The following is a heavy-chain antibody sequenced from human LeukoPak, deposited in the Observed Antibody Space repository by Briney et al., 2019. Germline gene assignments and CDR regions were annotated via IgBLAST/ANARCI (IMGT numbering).Heavy chain of an antibody. CDR3: AKARSWYYGMDV. D-gene: IGHD5-12*01. CDR2: ISGSGGST. J-gene: IGHJ6*02. Sequence: GGSLRLSCAASALTFSSYAMSWVRQAPGKGLEWVSGISGSGGSTYYADSVKGRFTISRDNSKNTLYLQMNSLRAEDTAVYYCAKARSWYYGMDVWGQGTTVTVSS. V-gene: IGHV3-23*01. CDR1: ALTFSSYA.